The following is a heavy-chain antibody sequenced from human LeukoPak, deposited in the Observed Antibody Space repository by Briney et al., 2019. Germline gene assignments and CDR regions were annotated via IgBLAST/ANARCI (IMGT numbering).Heavy chain of an antibody. J-gene: IGHJ6*02. CDR3: ARVGMQWLVRVYYYGMDV. CDR2: INAGNGNT. Sequence: ASVKVSCKASGYTFTSYAMHWVRQAPGQRLEWMGWINAGNGNTKYSQKFQGRVTITRDTSASTAYMELSSLRSEDTAVYYCARVGMQWLVRVYYYGMDVWGQGTTVTVSS. V-gene: IGHV1-3*01. CDR1: GYTFTSYA. D-gene: IGHD6-19*01.